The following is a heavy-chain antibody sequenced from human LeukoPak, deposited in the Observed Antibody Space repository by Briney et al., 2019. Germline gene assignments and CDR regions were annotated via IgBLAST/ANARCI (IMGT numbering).Heavy chain of an antibody. CDR3: ARGGVVLFDY. D-gene: IGHD2-15*01. J-gene: IGHJ4*02. CDR1: GFPFNDYP. V-gene: IGHV3-7*01. Sequence: GGSLRLSCTVSGFPFNDYPMTWLRQAPRKGLEWVATINQDATEEYFLESVRGRFTLSRDNAKNSVVLEMFSLRDEDTALYYCARGGVVLFDYWGRGTQVTVSS. CDR2: INQDATEE.